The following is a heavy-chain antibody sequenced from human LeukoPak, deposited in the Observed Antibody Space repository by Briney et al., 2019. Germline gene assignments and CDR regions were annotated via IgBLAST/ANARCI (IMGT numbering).Heavy chain of an antibody. CDR1: GFTVSSNY. J-gene: IGHJ3*02. D-gene: IGHD6-13*01. CDR2: IYSGGST. CDR3: ARMHNSWNAFDI. V-gene: IGHV3-53*01. Sequence: GGSLRLSCAASGFTVSSNYMSWVRQAPGKGLEWVSVIYSGGSTYYADSVKGRFTISRDNSKNTLYLQMNSLRAEDTAVYYCARMHNSWNAFDIWGQGTMVTVSS.